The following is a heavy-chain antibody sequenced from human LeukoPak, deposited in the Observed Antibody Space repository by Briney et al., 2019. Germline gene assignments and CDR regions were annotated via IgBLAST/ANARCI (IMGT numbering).Heavy chain of an antibody. CDR3: ARGDTVTTWGTYYYMDV. Sequence: ASVKVSFKASGYTFTSYDINWVRQATGQGLEWMGWMNPNSGNTGYAQKFQGRVTMTRNTSISTAYMELSSLRSEDTAVYYCARGDTVTTWGTYYYMDVWGKGTTVTVSS. CDR1: GYTFTSYD. D-gene: IGHD4-17*01. CDR2: MNPNSGNT. J-gene: IGHJ6*03. V-gene: IGHV1-8*01.